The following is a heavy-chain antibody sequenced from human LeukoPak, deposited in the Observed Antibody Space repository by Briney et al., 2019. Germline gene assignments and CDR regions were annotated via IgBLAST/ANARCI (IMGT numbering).Heavy chain of an antibody. J-gene: IGHJ5*02. CDR2: IYHSGST. Sequence: SETLSLTCTVSGGSISSSSYYWGWIRQPPGKGLEWIGSIYHSGSTYYNPSLKSRVTISVDTSKNQFSLKLSSVTAADTAVYYCARGFTSSWLGSPCWFDPWGQGTLVTVSS. D-gene: IGHD6-13*01. V-gene: IGHV4-39*01. CDR1: GGSISSSSYY. CDR3: ARGFTSSWLGSPCWFDP.